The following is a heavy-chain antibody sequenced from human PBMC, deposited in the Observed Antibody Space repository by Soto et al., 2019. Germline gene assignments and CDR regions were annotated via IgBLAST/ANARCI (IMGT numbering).Heavy chain of an antibody. V-gene: IGHV1-24*01. CDR3: ATLHPCNPANCGY. J-gene: IGHJ4*02. CDR2: FDPEDGET. Sequence: ASVKFSCKVSGYTLTELSMHWVRQAPGKGLEWMGGFDPEDGETIYSQKFQGRVTITEDTSTDTAYMELSSLRSEDTAVYYCATLHPCNPANCGYWGQATLIT. D-gene: IGHD2-21*01. CDR1: GYTLTELS.